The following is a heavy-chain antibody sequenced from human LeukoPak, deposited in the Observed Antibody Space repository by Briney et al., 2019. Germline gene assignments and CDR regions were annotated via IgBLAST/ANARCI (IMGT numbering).Heavy chain of an antibody. J-gene: IGHJ4*02. CDR3: ARLPYYYDSSGYYG. V-gene: IGHV1-69*06. CDR1: GGTFSSYA. CDR2: IIPILGTA. D-gene: IGHD3-22*01. Sequence: SVKVSCKASGGTFSSYAISWGRQAPGQGLEWMGGIIPILGTANYAQKFQGRVTITADKSTSTSYMELSSLRSEDTAVYYCARLPYYYDSSGYYGWGQGTLVTVSS.